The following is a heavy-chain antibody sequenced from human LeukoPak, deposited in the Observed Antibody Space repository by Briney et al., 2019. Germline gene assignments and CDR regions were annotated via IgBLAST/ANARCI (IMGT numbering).Heavy chain of an antibody. Sequence: GGSLRLSCEASGFTFSSYSMNWVRQTPGKGLEWVSSISSSSSYIYYADSVKGRFTISRDNAKNSLYLQMNSLRAEDTAVYYCARDRYYDSSGYSDAFDIWGQGTMVTVSS. CDR1: GFTFSSYS. CDR2: ISSSSSYI. CDR3: ARDRYYDSSGYSDAFDI. D-gene: IGHD3-22*01. J-gene: IGHJ3*02. V-gene: IGHV3-21*01.